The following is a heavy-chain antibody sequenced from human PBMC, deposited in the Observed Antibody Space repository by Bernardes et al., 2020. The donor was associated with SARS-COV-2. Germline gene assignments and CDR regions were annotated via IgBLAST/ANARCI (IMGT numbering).Heavy chain of an antibody. J-gene: IGHJ4*02. CDR3: ARVDWIAVAGLVSLVAFAY. Sequence: ASVKVSCKTSGYTFTTYGITWMRQAPGQGLEWMGWISPYNGHTDYAQKFQGRVIMTTDTSKSTAYMELRSLRSDDTAVFYCARVDWIAVAGLVSLVAFAYWGQGTLVTVAS. D-gene: IGHD6-19*01. CDR1: GYTFTTYG. V-gene: IGHV1-18*04. CDR2: ISPYNGHT.